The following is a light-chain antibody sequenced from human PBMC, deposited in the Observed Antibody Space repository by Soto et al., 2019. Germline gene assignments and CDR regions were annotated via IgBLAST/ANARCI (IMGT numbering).Light chain of an antibody. Sequence: EMVVTQSPATLSVSPGERVTLSCRTSQDVSSKLAWYQQKPGQPPSLLIYDASTRATGTPARFSGSGSGTEFTLAVSGQQSEDYALYLCQQESRWTLTFGGGTKVEIK. CDR2: DAS. CDR1: QDVSSK. J-gene: IGKJ4*01. V-gene: IGKV3D-15*01. CDR3: QQESRWTLT.